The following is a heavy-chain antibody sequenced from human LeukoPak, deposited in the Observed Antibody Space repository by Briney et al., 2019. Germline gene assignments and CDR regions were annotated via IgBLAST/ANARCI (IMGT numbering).Heavy chain of an antibody. CDR1: GGSISSYY. J-gene: IGHJ4*02. V-gene: IGHV4-4*07. D-gene: IGHD6-13*01. Sequence: SETLSLTCTVSGGSISSYYWSWIRQPAGKGLEWIGRIYTSGSTNYNPSLKSRVTMPVDTSKNQFSLKLSSVTAADTAVYYRARDLDSSSWYEGFDYWGQGTLVTVSS. CDR3: ARDLDSSSWYEGFDY. CDR2: IYTSGST.